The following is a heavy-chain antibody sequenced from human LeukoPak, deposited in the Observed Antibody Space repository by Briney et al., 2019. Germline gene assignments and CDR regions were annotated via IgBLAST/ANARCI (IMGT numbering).Heavy chain of an antibody. D-gene: IGHD4-23*01. Sequence: SVKVSCKASGVIFTSVGISWVRQAPGQGLEWMGRIIPLIDIANYAQNFQDRVTITADKSTNTAYMELSSLRAEDTAVYYCEGGGKYWGQGTLVTVSS. CDR1: GVIFTSVG. CDR2: IIPLIDIA. V-gene: IGHV1-69*04. CDR3: EGGGKY. J-gene: IGHJ4*02.